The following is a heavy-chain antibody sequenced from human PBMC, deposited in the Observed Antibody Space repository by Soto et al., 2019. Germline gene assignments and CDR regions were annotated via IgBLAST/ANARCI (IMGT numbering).Heavy chain of an antibody. CDR1: GYTFTSYA. Sequence: ASVKVSCKASGYTFTSYAMHWVRQAPGQRLEWMGWINAGSGNTKYSQKFQGRVTITRDTSASTAYMELSSLRSEDTAVYYCATVKYSSGWYYFDYWGQGTLVTVSS. CDR2: INAGSGNT. J-gene: IGHJ4*02. CDR3: ATVKYSSGWYYFDY. V-gene: IGHV1-3*01. D-gene: IGHD6-19*01.